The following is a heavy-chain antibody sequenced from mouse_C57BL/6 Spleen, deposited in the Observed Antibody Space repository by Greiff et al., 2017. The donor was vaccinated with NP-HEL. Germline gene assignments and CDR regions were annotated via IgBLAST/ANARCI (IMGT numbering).Heavy chain of an antibody. CDR2: INPNNGGT. CDR3: ASANWDEAY. D-gene: IGHD4-1*01. J-gene: IGHJ3*01. Sequence: EVQLQQSGPELVKPGASVKISCKASGYTFTDYYMIWVKQSHGKSLEWIGDINPNNGGTSYNQKFKGKATLTVDKSSSTAYMELRSLTSEDSAVYYCASANWDEAYWGQGTLVTVSA. CDR1: GYTFTDYY. V-gene: IGHV1-26*01.